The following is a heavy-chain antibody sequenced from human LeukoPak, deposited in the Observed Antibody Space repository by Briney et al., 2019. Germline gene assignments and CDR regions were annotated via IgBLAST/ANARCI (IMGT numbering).Heavy chain of an antibody. CDR2: MRYDGSNK. CDR3: AKEGRSGYQLSEFDY. D-gene: IGHD2-2*01. Sequence: GGSLRLSCAASGFTFSSYGMHWVRQAPGKGLEWVAFMRYDGSNKYYADSVKGRFTISRDNSKNTLYLQMNSLRAEDTAVYYCAKEGRSGYQLSEFDYWGQGTLVTVSS. CDR1: GFTFSSYG. J-gene: IGHJ4*02. V-gene: IGHV3-30*02.